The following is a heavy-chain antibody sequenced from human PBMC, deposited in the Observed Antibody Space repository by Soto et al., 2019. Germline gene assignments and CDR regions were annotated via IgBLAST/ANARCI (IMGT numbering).Heavy chain of an antibody. D-gene: IGHD6-6*01. Sequence: EVQLLESGGDLIQPGGSLRLSCAASGFTFSSYAMSWVRQAPGKGLEWVSAISGSGGSTYYADSVKGRFTISRDNSKNTLYLQMNSLRAEDTAVYYCAKDLRIAARTSAFDYWGQGTLVTVSS. CDR3: AKDLRIAARTSAFDY. CDR2: ISGSGGST. J-gene: IGHJ4*02. V-gene: IGHV3-23*01. CDR1: GFTFSSYA.